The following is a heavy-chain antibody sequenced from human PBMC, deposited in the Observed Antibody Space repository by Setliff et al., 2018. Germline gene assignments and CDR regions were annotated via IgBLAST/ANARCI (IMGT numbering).Heavy chain of an antibody. CDR2: IIPIFGTA. Sequence: ASVKVSCKTSGYAFTDNYIHWVRQAPGQGLEWMGRIIPIFGTANYAQKFQGRVTITADESTSTAYMELSSLRSEDTAVYYCAREDGTYYNFWSGYSTTPYYGMDVWGQGTTVTVSS. V-gene: IGHV1-69*13. D-gene: IGHD3-3*01. CDR1: GYAFTDNY. CDR3: AREDGTYYNFWSGYSTTPYYGMDV. J-gene: IGHJ6*02.